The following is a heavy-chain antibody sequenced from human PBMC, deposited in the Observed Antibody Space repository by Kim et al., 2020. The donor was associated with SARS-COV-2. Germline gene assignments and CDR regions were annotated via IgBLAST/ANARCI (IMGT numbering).Heavy chain of an antibody. CDR2: INHSGST. V-gene: IGHV4-34*01. D-gene: IGHD2-15*01. J-gene: IGHJ4*02. CDR1: GGSFSGYY. CDR3: ARGGYCSGGSCYYFDY. Sequence: SETLSLTCAVYGGSFSGYYWSWIRQPPGKGLEWIGEINHSGSTNYNQSLKSRVTISVDTSKNQFSLKLSSVTAADTAVYYCARGGYCSGGSCYYFDYWGQGTLVTVSS.